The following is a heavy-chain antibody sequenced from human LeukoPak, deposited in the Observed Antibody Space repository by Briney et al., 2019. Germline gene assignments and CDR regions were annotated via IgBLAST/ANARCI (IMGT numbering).Heavy chain of an antibody. CDR1: GFIFSTYS. Sequence: PGGSLRLSCAASGFIFSTYSMNWVRQAPGKGLECVSSISSTSSNIYYADSVKGRFTISRDNAKNSLYLQMNSLRAEDTAVYYCARDLEGVTAIDYWGQGTLVTVSS. V-gene: IGHV3-21*01. J-gene: IGHJ4*02. D-gene: IGHD2-21*02. CDR3: ARDLEGVTAIDY. CDR2: ISSTSSNI.